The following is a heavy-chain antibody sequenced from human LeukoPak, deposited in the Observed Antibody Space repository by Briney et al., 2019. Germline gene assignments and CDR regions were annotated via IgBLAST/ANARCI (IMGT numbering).Heavy chain of an antibody. CDR3: ARRTGSYSFDY. CDR2: IYYSGST. CDR1: GGSISSYY. V-gene: IGHV4-59*01. Sequence: PSETLSLTCTVSGGSISSYYWSWIRQPPGKGLEWIGYIYYSGSTNYNPSLKSRVTISVDTSKNQFSLKLSSVTAADTAVYYCARRTGSYSFDYWGRGTLVTVSS. D-gene: IGHD3-10*01. J-gene: IGHJ4*02.